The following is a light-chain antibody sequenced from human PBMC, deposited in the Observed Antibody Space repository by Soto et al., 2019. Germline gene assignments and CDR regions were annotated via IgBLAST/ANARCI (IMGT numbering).Light chain of an antibody. Sequence: DIQMTQSPSTLSGSVGDRVTITCRASQTISSWLAWYQQKPGKAPKLLIYKASTLKSGVQSRFSGSGSGTEFTLTISSLQPDDFATYYCQPYNSYSEAFGQGTKVELK. CDR2: KAS. J-gene: IGKJ1*01. CDR1: QTISSW. CDR3: QPYNSYSEA. V-gene: IGKV1-5*03.